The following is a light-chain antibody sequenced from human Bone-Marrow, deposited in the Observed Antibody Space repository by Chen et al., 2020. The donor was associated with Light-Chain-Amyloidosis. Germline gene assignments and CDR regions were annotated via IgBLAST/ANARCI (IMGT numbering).Light chain of an antibody. Sequence: SYELTQPPSVSVSPGQTARITCSGDDLPTKYAYWYQQKPGQAPVLVIHRDTERPSGISERFSGSSSGTTATLTIRGVQAEDEADYHCQAAYSSGTYEVRFGGGTKLPVL. CDR3: QAAYSSGTYEVR. J-gene: IGLJ2*01. CDR1: DLPTKY. CDR2: RDT. V-gene: IGLV3-25*03.